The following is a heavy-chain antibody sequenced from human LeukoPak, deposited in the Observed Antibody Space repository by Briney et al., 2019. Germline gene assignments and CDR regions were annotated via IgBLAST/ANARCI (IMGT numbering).Heavy chain of an antibody. D-gene: IGHD5-18*01. CDR2: ISYDGSNK. Sequence: PGGSLRLSCAASGFTFSSYAMHWVRQAPGKGLEWVAVISYDGSNKYYADSVKGRFTISRDNSKNTLYLQMNSLRAEDTAVYYCARDYSRGYSYVYYYGMDVWGQGTTVTVSS. V-gene: IGHV3-30-3*01. J-gene: IGHJ6*02. CDR3: ARDYSRGYSYVYYYGMDV. CDR1: GFTFSSYA.